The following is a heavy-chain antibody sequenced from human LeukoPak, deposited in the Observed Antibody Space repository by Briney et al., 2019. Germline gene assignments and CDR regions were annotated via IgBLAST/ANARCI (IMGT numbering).Heavy chain of an antibody. V-gene: IGHV4-61*01. CDR3: ARDRPNMITFGGVTRKSYYMDV. CDR2: IYYSGST. J-gene: IGHJ6*03. CDR1: GGSISSGSYY. D-gene: IGHD3-16*01. Sequence: SETLSLTCTVSGGSISSGSYYWSWIRQPPGKGLEWIGYIYYSGSTNYNPSLKSRVTISVDTSKNQFSLKLSSVTAADTAVYYCARDRPNMITFGGVTRKSYYMDVWGKGTTVTVSS.